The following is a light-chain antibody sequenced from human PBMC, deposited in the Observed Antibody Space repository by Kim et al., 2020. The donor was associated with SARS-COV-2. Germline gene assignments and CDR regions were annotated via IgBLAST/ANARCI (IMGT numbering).Light chain of an antibody. J-gene: IGLJ3*02. CDR2: QDS. CDR3: QTWDNKTAV. CDR1: RLDDKY. Sequence: SYELTQPPSVSVSPGQTASISCSGDRLDDKYVSWYQQKSGHSPILVIYQDSKRRSGIPERFSGSNSGNTATLTISGTQAMDEADYYCQTWDNKTAVFGGGTQLTVL. V-gene: IGLV3-1*01.